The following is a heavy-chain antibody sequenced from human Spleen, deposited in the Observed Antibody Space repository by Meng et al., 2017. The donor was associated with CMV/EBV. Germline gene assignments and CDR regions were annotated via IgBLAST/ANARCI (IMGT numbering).Heavy chain of an antibody. CDR1: GFSFSTYW. V-gene: IGHV3-7*03. CDR3: ARSGYYDFWSGSYCDY. CDR2: IIQDGGDK. J-gene: IGHJ4*02. Sequence: GESLKISCAASGFSFSTYWMSWVRQAPGKGLEWVANIIQDGGDKYYVDSVKGRFTISRDNAKNSLYLQMNSLRAEDTAVYYCARSGYYDFWSGSYCDYWGQGTLVTVSS. D-gene: IGHD3-3*01.